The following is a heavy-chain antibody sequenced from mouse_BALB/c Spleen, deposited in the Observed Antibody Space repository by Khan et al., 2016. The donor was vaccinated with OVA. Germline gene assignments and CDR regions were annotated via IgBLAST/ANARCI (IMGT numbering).Heavy chain of an antibody. J-gene: IGHJ4*01. V-gene: IGHV3-2*02. Sequence: EVQLVESGPGLVKPSQSLSLTCTVTGYSITSDYAWNWIRQFPGNKLEWMGYISSTGSTSYNPSLKSRISITRDISKNQSFLQLKSVTTEDTATYYCARSLYYSYGYALDCWGRGTSVTVSS. CDR1: GYSITSDYA. D-gene: IGHD2-12*01. CDR3: ARSLYYSYGYALDC. CDR2: ISSTGST.